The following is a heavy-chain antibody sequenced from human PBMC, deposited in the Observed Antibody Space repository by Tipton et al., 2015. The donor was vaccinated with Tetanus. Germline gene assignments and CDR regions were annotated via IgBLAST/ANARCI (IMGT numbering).Heavy chain of an antibody. CDR1: RFTFSHYS. J-gene: IGHJ4*01. CDR3: ARWTTYGSCWYIDY. V-gene: IGHV3-21*01. CDR2: ISDSTDYI. D-gene: IGHD6-19*01. Sequence: SLRLSCAAFRFTFSHYSMTWVRQAPGKGLEWVSSISDSTDYIYYADSVKGRFTISRDNARNSLYLQMNSLRAEDTAMYYCARWTTYGSCWYIDYWGHGTLVTVSS.